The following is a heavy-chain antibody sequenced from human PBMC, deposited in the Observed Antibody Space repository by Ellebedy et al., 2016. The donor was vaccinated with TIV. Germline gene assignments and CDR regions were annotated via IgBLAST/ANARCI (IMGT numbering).Heavy chain of an antibody. J-gene: IGHJ4*02. V-gene: IGHV1-46*01. Sequence: AASVKVSCKASGYTFPDNYIIHCVRQAPGQGLEWMGAIKPSDHSTTYAQRFRGRVTMTSDTSTSTVYMEMSSLTSEDTAVYFCAKDGGSFSTDYWGQGTLVTVSS. D-gene: IGHD1-26*01. CDR2: IKPSDHST. CDR1: GYTFPDNY. CDR3: AKDGGSFSTDY.